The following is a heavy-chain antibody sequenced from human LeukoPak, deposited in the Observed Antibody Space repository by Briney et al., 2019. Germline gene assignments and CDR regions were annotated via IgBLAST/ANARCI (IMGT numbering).Heavy chain of an antibody. CDR1: GYTFTSYY. D-gene: IGHD2-2*02. V-gene: IGHV1-46*01. CDR3: ARDRSGYCSSTSCYNSDY. CDR2: INPSGGST. Sequence: ASVKVSCKASGYTFTSYYMHWVRQAPGQGLEWMGIINPSGGSTSYAQKFQGRVTMTRDTSTSTVYMELSSLRSDDTAVYYCARDRSGYCSSTSCYNSDYWGQGTLVTVSS. J-gene: IGHJ4*02.